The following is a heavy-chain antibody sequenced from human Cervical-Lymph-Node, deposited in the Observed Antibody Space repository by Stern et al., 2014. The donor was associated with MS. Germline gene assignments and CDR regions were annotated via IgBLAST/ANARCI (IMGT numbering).Heavy chain of an antibody. J-gene: IGHJ4*02. CDR3: AKDIAERHYYFDS. Sequence: EVQLLESGGGSVQPGRSLRLSCAASGFTFDGCAMHWVRQAPGKGLEWVSGISWNSNNIVYADSVRGRFTISRDNAKNSLYLQMNGLRPEDAALYYCAKDIAERHYYFDSWGEGTLVTVSS. CDR1: GFTFDGCA. V-gene: IGHV3-9*01. D-gene: IGHD6-25*01. CDR2: ISWNSNNI.